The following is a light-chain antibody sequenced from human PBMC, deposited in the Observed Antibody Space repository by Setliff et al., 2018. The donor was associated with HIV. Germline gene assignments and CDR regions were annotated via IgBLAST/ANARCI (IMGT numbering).Light chain of an antibody. Sequence: QSALTQPASVSGSPGQSITISCTGTSSDVGGYSHVSWYQQHPGKAPKLIIYEVRNRPSGVSNRFSGSKSGNTASLTISGLQAEDEADYYCSSYAITNTLPFGTGTRSP. J-gene: IGLJ1*01. CDR1: SSDVGGYSH. CDR3: SSYAITNTLP. V-gene: IGLV2-14*01. CDR2: EVR.